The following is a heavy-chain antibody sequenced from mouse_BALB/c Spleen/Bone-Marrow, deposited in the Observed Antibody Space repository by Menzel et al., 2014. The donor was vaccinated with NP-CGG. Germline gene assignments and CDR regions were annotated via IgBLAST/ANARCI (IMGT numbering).Heavy chain of an antibody. CDR1: GFNIKDTY. CDR2: IDPANGNT. Sequence: EVKLEESGAELVKPGASVKLSCTASGFNIKDTYMHWVKQRPEQGLEWIGRIDPANGNTKYDPKFQGKATITADTSSNTAYLQLSSLTSEDTAVYYCARWEYYAMDYWGSRNLSHRLL. CDR3: ARWEYYAMDY. D-gene: IGHD4-1*01. V-gene: IGHV14-3*02. J-gene: IGHJ4*01.